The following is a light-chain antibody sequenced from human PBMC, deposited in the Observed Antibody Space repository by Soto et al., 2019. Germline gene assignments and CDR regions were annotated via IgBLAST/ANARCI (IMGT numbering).Light chain of an antibody. J-gene: IGLJ3*02. CDR3: FSYTTSSTQL. CDR2: EVS. Sequence: QSALTQPASVSGSPGQSITISCTGTSSDVGGYNYVSWYQQHPAKAPKLMIYEVSNRPSGVSHRFSGSKSGNTASLTISGLQAEDEADYYCFSYTTSSTQLFGGGTKLTVL. V-gene: IGLV2-14*01. CDR1: SSDVGGYNY.